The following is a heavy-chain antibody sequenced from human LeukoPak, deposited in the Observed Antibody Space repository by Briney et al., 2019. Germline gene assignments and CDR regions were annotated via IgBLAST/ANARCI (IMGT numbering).Heavy chain of an antibody. Sequence: ASVKVSCKASGYTFTGYYMHWVRQAPGQGLEWMGWINPNSGGTNYAQKFQGRVTMTRDTSISTAYMELSRLRSDDTAVYYCAGALSLYSNYGYWGQGTLVTVSS. D-gene: IGHD4-11*01. CDR1: GYTFTGYY. J-gene: IGHJ4*02. CDR2: INPNSGGT. V-gene: IGHV1-2*02. CDR3: AGALSLYSNYGY.